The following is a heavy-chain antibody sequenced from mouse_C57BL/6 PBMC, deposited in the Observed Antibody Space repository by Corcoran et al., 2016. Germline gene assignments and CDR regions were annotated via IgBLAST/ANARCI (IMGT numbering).Heavy chain of an antibody. CDR2: INTYSGVP. CDR3: ARGVDGNPDVFDY. Sequence: QIQLVQSGPELKKPGETVTISCKASGYTFTTYGMSWVKQAPGKGLKWMGWINTYSGVPTYADDFKGRFAFSLETSASTAYLQINNLKNEDTATYFCARGVDGNPDVFDYWGQGTTLTVSS. V-gene: IGHV9-3*01. J-gene: IGHJ2*01. D-gene: IGHD2-1*01. CDR1: GYTFTTYG.